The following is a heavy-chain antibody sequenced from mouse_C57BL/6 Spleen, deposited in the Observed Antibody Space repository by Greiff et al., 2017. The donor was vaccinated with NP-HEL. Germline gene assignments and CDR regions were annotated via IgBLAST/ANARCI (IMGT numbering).Heavy chain of an antibody. CDR1: GYAFSSSW. Sequence: QVQLQQSGPELVKPGASVKISCKASGYAFSSSWMNWVKQRPGKGLEWIGRIYPGDGDTNYNGKFKGKATLTADKSSSTAYMQLSSLTSEDSAVYFCARESSGYVGYWGQGTTLTVSS. D-gene: IGHD3-2*02. CDR2: IYPGDGDT. J-gene: IGHJ2*01. V-gene: IGHV1-82*01. CDR3: ARESSGYVGY.